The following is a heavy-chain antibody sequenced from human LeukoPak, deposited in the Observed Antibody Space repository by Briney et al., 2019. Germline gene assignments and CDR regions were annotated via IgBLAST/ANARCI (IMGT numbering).Heavy chain of an antibody. CDR1: GSTFSSYG. V-gene: IGHV3-33*01. D-gene: IGHD3-10*01. CDR3: ARRADYYGSLNYGMDV. J-gene: IGHJ6*02. Sequence: GGSLRLSCAASGSTFSSYGMHWVRQAPGKGLEWVAVIWYDGSNKYYADSVKGRFTISRDNSKNTLYLQMNSLRAEDTAVYYCARRADYYGSLNYGMDVWGQGTTVTVSS. CDR2: IWYDGSNK.